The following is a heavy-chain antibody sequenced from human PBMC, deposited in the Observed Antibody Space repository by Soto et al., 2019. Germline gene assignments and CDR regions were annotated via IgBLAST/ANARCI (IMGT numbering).Heavy chain of an antibody. Sequence: EVQLVESGGGLVQPGGSLRLSCAASGFTVSSNYMSWVRQAPGKGLEWVTVIYSGGSTYYADSVKGRFTIARDNSKNTLELLIGSLRAEDTAVYYCAREGGVEVAHCDYGGQGSLVTVSS. CDR1: GFTVSSNY. J-gene: IGHJ4*02. CDR2: IYSGGST. V-gene: IGHV3-66*01. CDR3: AREGGVEVAHCDY. D-gene: IGHD2-8*02.